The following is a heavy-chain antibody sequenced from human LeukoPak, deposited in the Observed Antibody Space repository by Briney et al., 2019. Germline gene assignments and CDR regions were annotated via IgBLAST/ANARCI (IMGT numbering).Heavy chain of an antibody. CDR2: ISSSSSYI. V-gene: IGHV3-21*01. CDR1: GFTFSSYS. J-gene: IGHJ4*02. CDR3: ARDGELMVYAFGY. Sequence: GGSLRLSCAASGFTFSSYSMNWVRQAPGKGLEWVSSISSSSSYIYYADSVKGRFTISRDNAKNSLYLQMNSLRAEDTAVYYCARDGELMVYAFGYWGQGTLVTVSS. D-gene: IGHD2-8*01.